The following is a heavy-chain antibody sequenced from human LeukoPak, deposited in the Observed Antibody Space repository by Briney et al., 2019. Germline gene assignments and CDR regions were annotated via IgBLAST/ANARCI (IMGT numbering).Heavy chain of an antibody. CDR3: ARDWRGYAAYYYYYMDV. Sequence: PSETLSLTCTVSGGSISSYYWSWIRQPAGKGLEWIGRIYTSGSTNYNPSLKSRVTMSVDTSKNQFSLKLSSVTAADTAVYYCARDWRGYAAYYYYYMDVWGKGTTVTISS. V-gene: IGHV4-4*07. J-gene: IGHJ6*03. CDR2: IYTSGST. D-gene: IGHD5-12*01. CDR1: GGSISSYY.